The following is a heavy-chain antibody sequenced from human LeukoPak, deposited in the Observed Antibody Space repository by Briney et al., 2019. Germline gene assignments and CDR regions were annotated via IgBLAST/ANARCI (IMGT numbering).Heavy chain of an antibody. CDR1: GITFSNYA. J-gene: IGHJ4*02. V-gene: IGHV3-23*01. CDR2: ISGSAHKI. CDR3: AGRVTGYSSGYVY. D-gene: IGHD5-18*01. Sequence: GGSLRPSCVASGITFSNYAVSWVRQAPEKGLDWVSVISGSAHKIRYADSVKGRFTISRDNSENIVYLQMNNLRAEDTAVYYCAGRVTGYSSGYVYWGQGTLVTVSS.